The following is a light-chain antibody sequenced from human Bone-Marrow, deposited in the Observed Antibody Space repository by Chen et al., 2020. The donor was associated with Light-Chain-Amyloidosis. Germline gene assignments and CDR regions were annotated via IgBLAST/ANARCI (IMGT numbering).Light chain of an antibody. CDR3: SSYGGNNDIV. Sequence: QSALTQLPSASGSPGQSVTISCTGTSSDVGTYNYVSWYQQHPGKAPRHIIYEVTKRPSGVPDRFSGSKFGNTSSLTISGLQAEDAADYYCSSYGGNNDIVFGGGTKLTVL. J-gene: IGLJ2*01. V-gene: IGLV2-8*01. CDR2: EVT. CDR1: SSDVGTYNY.